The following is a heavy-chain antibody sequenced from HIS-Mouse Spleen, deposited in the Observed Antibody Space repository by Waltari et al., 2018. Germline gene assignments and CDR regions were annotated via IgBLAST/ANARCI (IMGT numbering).Heavy chain of an antibody. V-gene: IGHV4-34*01. CDR1: GGSFSGYY. CDR2: INHSGST. Sequence: QVQLQQWGAGLLKPSETLSLTCAVYGGSFSGYYWSWIRQPPGKGLEWIGEINHSGSTNANPSLKSRVTISVDTSKNQCSLKLSSVTAADTAVYYCARGRRIAAAGTDWYFDLWGRGTLVTVSS. CDR3: ARGRRIAAAGTDWYFDL. J-gene: IGHJ2*01. D-gene: IGHD6-13*01.